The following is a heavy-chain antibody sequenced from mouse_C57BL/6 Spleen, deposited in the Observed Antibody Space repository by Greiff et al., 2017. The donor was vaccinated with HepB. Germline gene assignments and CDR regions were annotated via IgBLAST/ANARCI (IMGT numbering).Heavy chain of an antibody. V-gene: IGHV1-11*01. CDR3: GRSNYEDYAMDY. J-gene: IGHJ4*01. Sequence: VQRVESGAALASPGASVTLSCKASGYTFTDHIMNWVKKRPGQGLEWIGRIYPVSGETNYNQKFMGKATFSVDRSSSTVYMVLNSLTSEDPAVYYCGRSNYEDYAMDYWGQGTSVTVSS. CDR1: GYTFTDHI. CDR2: IYPVSGET. D-gene: IGHD2-5*01.